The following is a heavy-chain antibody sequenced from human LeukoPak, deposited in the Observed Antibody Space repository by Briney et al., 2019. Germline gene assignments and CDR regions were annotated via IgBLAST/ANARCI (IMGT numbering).Heavy chain of an antibody. CDR3: ARGRGWPRYYFDY. CDR2: IIPIFGTA. V-gene: IGHV1-69*06. Sequence: SVKVSCKASGGTFSSYAISWVRQAPGQGLEWMGGIIPIFGTANYAQKFQGRVTITADKSTSTAYMELSSLRSDDTAVYYCARGRGWPRYYFDYWGQGTLVTVSS. D-gene: IGHD6-19*01. J-gene: IGHJ4*02. CDR1: GGTFSSYA.